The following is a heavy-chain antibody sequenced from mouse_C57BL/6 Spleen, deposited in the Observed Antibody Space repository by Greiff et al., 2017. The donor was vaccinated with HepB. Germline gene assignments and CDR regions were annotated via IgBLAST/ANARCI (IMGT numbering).Heavy chain of an antibody. J-gene: IGHJ2*01. CDR2: IDPSDSYT. CDR3: ARTAYYSNYLYYFDY. Sequence: VQLQQPGAELVRPGTSVKLSCKASGYTFTSYWMHWVKQRPGQGLEWIGVIDPSDSYTNYNQKFKGKATLTVDTSSSTAYMQLSSLTSEDSAVYYCARTAYYSNYLYYFDYWGQGTTLTVSS. V-gene: IGHV1-59*01. CDR1: GYTFTSYW. D-gene: IGHD2-5*01.